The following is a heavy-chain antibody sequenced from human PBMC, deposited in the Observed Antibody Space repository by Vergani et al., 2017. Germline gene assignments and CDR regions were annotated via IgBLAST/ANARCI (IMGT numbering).Heavy chain of an antibody. CDR1: GGSVRTSIGYY. V-gene: IGHV4-61*02. J-gene: IGHJ3*01. CDR3: VRRDFWVGPRTFDF. D-gene: IGHD3-3*01. CDR2: IFSSGTT. Sequence: QVQLQESGPGLVKPSQTLSLSCTVSGGSVRTSIGYYWTWIRQPAGKTLEWIGEIFSSGTTNYNPSFKNRVTMSVDTSKNQFSLKLNSVTAADSAMYYCVRRDFWVGPRTFDFWGAGTPVTVSS.